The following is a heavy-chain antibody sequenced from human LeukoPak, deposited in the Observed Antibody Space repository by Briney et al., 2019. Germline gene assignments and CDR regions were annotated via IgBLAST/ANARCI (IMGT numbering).Heavy chain of an antibody. V-gene: IGHV4-4*02. Sequence: SETLSLTWTVSGDSISSSNWWTWVRQVPGKGLEWIAEIYHSGSTNYNLSFKTPVTISIDKSKNQFSLKLSSVTAADTAVYYCASGAGQYCSGGSCYFNWFDPWGQGTLVTVSS. D-gene: IGHD2-15*01. CDR1: GDSISSSNW. J-gene: IGHJ5*02. CDR2: IYHSGST. CDR3: ASGAGQYCSGGSCYFNWFDP.